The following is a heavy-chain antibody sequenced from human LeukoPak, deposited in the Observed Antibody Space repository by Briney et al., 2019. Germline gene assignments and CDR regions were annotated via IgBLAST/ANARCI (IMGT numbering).Heavy chain of an antibody. V-gene: IGHV3-53*01. Sequence: PGGSLRLSCAASGFTFSSNYMRWVRQARGKGVEGVAVIYSGGSTYYSDSVKGGFTISTDNSKNTLYLQMNSLRAEDTAVYYCARGRSYFGYWGQGTLVTVSS. CDR2: IYSGGST. J-gene: IGHJ4*02. CDR3: ARGRSYFGY. CDR1: GFTFSSNY.